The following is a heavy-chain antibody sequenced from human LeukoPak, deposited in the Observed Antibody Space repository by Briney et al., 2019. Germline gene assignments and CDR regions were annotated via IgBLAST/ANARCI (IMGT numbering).Heavy chain of an antibody. CDR1: GFTVSSSY. J-gene: IGHJ3*02. V-gene: IGHV3-53*01. CDR2: IYRDGTT. Sequence: GGSLRLSCAASGFTVSSSYMNWVRQVPGKGLEWVSVIYRDGTTYYADSVKGRFTISRDNSKNTLYLQMNSLRAEDTAMYYCARNKRTTPNDAFDIWGQGTVVTVSS. CDR3: ARNKRTTPNDAFDI. D-gene: IGHD1-1*01.